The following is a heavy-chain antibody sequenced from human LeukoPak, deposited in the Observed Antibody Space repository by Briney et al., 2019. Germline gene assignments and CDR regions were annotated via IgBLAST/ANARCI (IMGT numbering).Heavy chain of an antibody. D-gene: IGHD6-19*01. J-gene: IGHJ5*02. CDR1: GGTFSSYA. Sequence: SVKVSCKASGGTFSSYAIRWVRQAPGQGLEWMGRIIPIFGTANYAQKFQGRVTITTDESTSTAYMELSSLRSEDTAVYYCAREPSYSSGWFDPWGQGTLVTVSS. V-gene: IGHV1-69*05. CDR3: AREPSYSSGWFDP. CDR2: IIPIFGTA.